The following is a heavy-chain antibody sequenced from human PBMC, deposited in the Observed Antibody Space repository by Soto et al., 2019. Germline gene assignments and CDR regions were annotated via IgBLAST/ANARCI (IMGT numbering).Heavy chain of an antibody. CDR1: GYTFTSYG. CDR2: INAYSTYT. V-gene: IGHV1-18*01. D-gene: IGHD3-22*01. J-gene: IGHJ5*02. Sequence: QVQLVQSGAEVKKPGASVKVSCKASGYTFTSYGFSWVRQAPGQGLEWMGWINAYSTYTDYAQNLQGRVTMTTDRSTGTAYMELRSLRSDDTAVYYCARDDSSGPGRFDPWGQGTLVTVSS. CDR3: ARDDSSGPGRFDP.